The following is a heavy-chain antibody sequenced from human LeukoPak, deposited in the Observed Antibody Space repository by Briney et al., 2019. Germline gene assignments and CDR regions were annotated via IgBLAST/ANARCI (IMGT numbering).Heavy chain of an antibody. CDR1: GFTFSSYG. J-gene: IGHJ4*02. Sequence: GGSLRLSCAASGFTFSSYGMHWVRQAPGKGLEWVAVISYDGSNKYYADSVKGRFTISRDNSKNTLYLQMNSLRAEDTAVYYCAKGSVTTVFDYWGQGTLVTVSS. V-gene: IGHV3-30*18. D-gene: IGHD4-17*01. CDR3: AKGSVTTVFDY. CDR2: ISYDGSNK.